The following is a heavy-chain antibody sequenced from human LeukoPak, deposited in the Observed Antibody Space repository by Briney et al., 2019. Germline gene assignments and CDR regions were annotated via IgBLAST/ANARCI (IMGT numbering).Heavy chain of an antibody. CDR1: GYHFSSYW. V-gene: IGHV5-51*01. CDR2: FYPGDSDT. D-gene: IGHD1-1*01. CDR3: ARLPRHTSYYMDV. Sequence: GESLKISWKGSGYHFSSYWIGWVRQMPGKGLEWMGIFYPGDSDTRYSPSFQDEVTISADKSTSTAFLQWSSLKASDTAMYYCARLPRHTSYYMDVWGKGTTVIVSS. J-gene: IGHJ6*03.